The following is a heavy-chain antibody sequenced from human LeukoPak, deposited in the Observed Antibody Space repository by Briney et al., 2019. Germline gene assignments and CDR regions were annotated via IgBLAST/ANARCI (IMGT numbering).Heavy chain of an antibody. CDR2: ISYDGSNK. J-gene: IGHJ6*03. D-gene: IGHD2-15*01. Sequence: GGSLRLSCAASGFTFSTYAMHWVRQAPGQGLEWVAVISYDGSNKYYADSVKGRFTISRDNSKNTLYLQMNSLRAEDTAVYYCARDPSNYCSGGSCYATYYFYYMDVWGKGTTVTISS. V-gene: IGHV3-30*04. CDR1: GFTFSTYA. CDR3: ARDPSNYCSGGSCYATYYFYYMDV.